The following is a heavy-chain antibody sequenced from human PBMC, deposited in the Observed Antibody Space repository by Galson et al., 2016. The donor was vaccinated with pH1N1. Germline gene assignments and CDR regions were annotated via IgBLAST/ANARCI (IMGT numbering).Heavy chain of an antibody. D-gene: IGHD3-10*01. CDR1: GYTFMVYY. J-gene: IGHJ4*02. CDR2: IDPNSDAT. V-gene: IGHV1-2*02. Sequence: SVKVSCKASGYTFMVYYMHWVRQAPGQGLEWMGWIDPNSDATTYAQKFQGRVTMTRDTSISTAYMELSSLRSEDTAVYYCVRGPYYYGSGSEENWGQGTRVTVSS. CDR3: VRGPYYYGSGSEEN.